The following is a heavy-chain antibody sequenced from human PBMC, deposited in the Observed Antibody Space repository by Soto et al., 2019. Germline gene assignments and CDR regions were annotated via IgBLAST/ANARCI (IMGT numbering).Heavy chain of an antibody. J-gene: IGHJ3*02. V-gene: IGHV3-53*01. CDR1: GFTVSSNY. CDR2: IYSGGST. CDR3: ARCYYDSSGHDAFDI. D-gene: IGHD3-22*01. Sequence: PGGSLRLSCAASGFTVSSNYMSWVRQAAGKGLEWVSGIYSGGSTYYADSVKGRFPISRDNSKNTLYLQMNSLRAEDTAVYYCARCYYDSSGHDAFDIWGQGTMVTVSS.